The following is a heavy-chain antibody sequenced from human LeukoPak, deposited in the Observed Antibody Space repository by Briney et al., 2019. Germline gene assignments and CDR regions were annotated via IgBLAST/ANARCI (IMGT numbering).Heavy chain of an antibody. CDR3: AIHDGSSWYYAFDV. Sequence: NSSEALSLTCTVSGVSISSYYWSWIRQPPGKGLEWIGYIYYSGSTNYNPSLKSRVTISLDTSKNQFSLKLSSVTSADTAVYYCAIHDGSSWYYAFDVWGQGTMVTVSS. D-gene: IGHD6-13*01. J-gene: IGHJ3*01. V-gene: IGHV4-59*08. CDR1: GVSISSYY. CDR2: IYYSGST.